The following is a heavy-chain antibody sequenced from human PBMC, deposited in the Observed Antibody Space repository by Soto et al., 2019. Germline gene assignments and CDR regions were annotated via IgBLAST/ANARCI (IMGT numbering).Heavy chain of an antibody. V-gene: IGHV1-69*08. J-gene: IGHJ5*02. Sequence: QVQLVQSGAEVKKPGSSVKVSCKASGGTFSSYTISWVRQAPGQGLEWMGRIIPILGIANYAQKFQGRVTITADKSTSTAYMELSSLRSEDTAVYYCARDTKNSSPSIGTYWSDPWGQGTLVTVSS. D-gene: IGHD6-6*01. CDR3: ARDTKNSSPSIGTYWSDP. CDR2: IIPILGIA. CDR1: GGTFSSYT.